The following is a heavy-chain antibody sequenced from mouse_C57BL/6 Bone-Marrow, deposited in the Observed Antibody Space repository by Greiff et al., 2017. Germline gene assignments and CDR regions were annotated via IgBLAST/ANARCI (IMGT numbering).Heavy chain of an antibody. V-gene: IGHV1-64*01. J-gene: IGHJ1*03. Sequence: QVQLQQPGAELVKPGASVTLSCKASGYTFTSYWMHWVKQTPGQGLEWIGMIHPNSGSTNYNEKFKSQATLTVDKSSSTAYMQLSSLTSEDSAVYYCARTDSNCGWYFDVWGTGTTVTVSS. D-gene: IGHD2-5*01. CDR2: IHPNSGST. CDR1: GYTFTSYW. CDR3: ARTDSNCGWYFDV.